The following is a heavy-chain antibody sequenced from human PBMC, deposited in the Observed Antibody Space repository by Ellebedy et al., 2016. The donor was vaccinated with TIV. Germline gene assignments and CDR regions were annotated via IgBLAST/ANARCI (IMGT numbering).Heavy chain of an antibody. D-gene: IGHD1-26*01. V-gene: IGHV3-30*18. CDR1: RFSFSDYS. CDR2: RSFDGSSK. CDR3: TKDRLTGSGNSDGLDM. Sequence: GGSLRLXXAASRFSFSDYSMHWVRQAPGKGLEWVALRSFDGSSKYYADSVKGRFTISRDNSKNTLYLQMHSLRTEDTAVYYCTKDRLTGSGNSDGLDMWGQGTMVTVSS. J-gene: IGHJ3*02.